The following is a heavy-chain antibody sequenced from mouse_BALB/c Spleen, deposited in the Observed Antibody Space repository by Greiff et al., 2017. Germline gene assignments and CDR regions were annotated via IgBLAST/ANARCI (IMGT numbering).Heavy chain of an antibody. Sequence: EVKLVESGGGLVQPGGSLKLSCAASGFTFSSYAMSWVRQTPEKRLEWVASISSGGSTYYPDSVKGRFTISRDNARNILYLQMSSLRSEDTAMYYCAAMITTPWDYWGQGTTLTVSS. D-gene: IGHD2-4*01. V-gene: IGHV5-6-5*01. CDR1: GFTFSSYA. CDR3: AAMITTPWDY. J-gene: IGHJ2*01. CDR2: ISSGGST.